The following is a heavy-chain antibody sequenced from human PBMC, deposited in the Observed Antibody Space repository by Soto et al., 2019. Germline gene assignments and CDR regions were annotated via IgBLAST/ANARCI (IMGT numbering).Heavy chain of an antibody. CDR2: ITGSGDIT. CDR3: AKVRRIAVSGAFAC. D-gene: IGHD6-19*01. V-gene: IGHV3-23*01. Sequence: EVQLLESGGGLVQPGGSLRLACAASAFTFNSYAMSWVRQAPGKGLEWVSTITGSGDITFYADSVKGRFTISRDNSKNTLYLQMNSLRAEDTAVYYCAKVRRIAVSGAFACWGQGTLVTVSS. J-gene: IGHJ4*02. CDR1: AFTFNSYA.